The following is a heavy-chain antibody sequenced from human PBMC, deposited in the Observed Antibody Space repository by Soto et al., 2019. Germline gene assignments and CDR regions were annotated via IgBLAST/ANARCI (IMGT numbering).Heavy chain of an antibody. CDR2: IHYSGST. V-gene: IGHV4-59*01. D-gene: IGHD2-21*01. CDR3: TSGGDPYKTGH. Sequence: PSETLSLTCTVSGASIRSYYWSWIRQPPGKGLEWIGFIHYSGSTNYNPSLKGRVTMSVDTSKNQFSLKLTSVNTADTAIYYCTSGGDPYKTGHWGQGTLVTVSS. J-gene: IGHJ4*02. CDR1: GASIRSYY.